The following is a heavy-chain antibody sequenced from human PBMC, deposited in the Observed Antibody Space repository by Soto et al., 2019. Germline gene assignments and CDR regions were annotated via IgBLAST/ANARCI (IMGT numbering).Heavy chain of an antibody. CDR1: GFTFSTYA. V-gene: IGHV3-23*01. CDR2: ISDSGGST. D-gene: IGHD3-10*01. J-gene: IGHJ4*02. Sequence: GGSLRLSCAASGFTFSTYAMSWVRQAPGKGLEWVSTISDSGGSTYYAASVKGRFTISRDNSKNTLYLLMNSLSAEDTALYYCAKVHGSGTYYNFPDYWGQGTLVTVSS. CDR3: AKVHGSGTYYNFPDY.